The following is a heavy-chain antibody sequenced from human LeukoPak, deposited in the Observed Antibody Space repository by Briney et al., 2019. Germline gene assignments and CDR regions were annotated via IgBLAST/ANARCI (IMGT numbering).Heavy chain of an antibody. V-gene: IGHV3-23*01. Sequence: GGSLRLSCSASGFTFSSYAMSWVRQAPGKGLEWVSAISGSGGSTYYADSVKGRFTISRDNSKNTLYPQMNSLRAEDTAVYYCARDGAAAGTGYWGQGTLVTVSS. CDR1: GFTFSSYA. CDR2: ISGSGGST. CDR3: ARDGAAAGTGY. D-gene: IGHD6-13*01. J-gene: IGHJ4*02.